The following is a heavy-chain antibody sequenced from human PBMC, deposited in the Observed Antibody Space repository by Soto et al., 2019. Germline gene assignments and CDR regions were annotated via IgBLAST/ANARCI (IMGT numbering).Heavy chain of an antibody. V-gene: IGHV3-23*01. CDR3: AKGTGEYDYVWGSYRLYYFDS. CDR1: GFTFSSYA. J-gene: IGHJ4*02. D-gene: IGHD3-16*02. Sequence: PGGSLRLSCAASGFTFSSYAMSWVRQAPGKGLEWVSAISGSGGSTYYADSVKGRFTISRDNSKNTLYLQMNSLRAEDTAVYYCAKGTGEYDYVWGSYRLYYFDSWGQGTLATVSS. CDR2: ISGSGGST.